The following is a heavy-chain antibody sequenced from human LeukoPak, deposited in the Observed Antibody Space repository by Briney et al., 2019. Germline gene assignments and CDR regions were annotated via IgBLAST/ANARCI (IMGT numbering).Heavy chain of an antibody. V-gene: IGHV3-13*01. D-gene: IGHD1-1*01. CDR1: GFPFSDYD. CDR3: ARVAKERVGGVYYFDY. J-gene: IGHJ4*02. CDR2: IGTAGDT. Sequence: GGPLRLSCAASGFPFSDYDMHWFGKATGKGLDWVSPIGTAGDTYYTGSVKGRFTISRENAKNSLYLQMNSLRAGDTAVYYCARVAKERVGGVYYFDYWGQGTLVTVSS.